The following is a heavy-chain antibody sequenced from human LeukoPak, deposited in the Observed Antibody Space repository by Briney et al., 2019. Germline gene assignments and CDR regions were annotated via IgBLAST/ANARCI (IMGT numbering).Heavy chain of an antibody. D-gene: IGHD3-22*01. V-gene: IGHV3-43*01. CDR1: GFTFDDYS. J-gene: IGHJ4*02. CDR3: TKETTMIVGGQYFDY. Sequence: GGSLRLSCAASGFTFDDYSMHWVRQAPGKGLEWASLITWDGTRTYYADSVKGRFSISRDNSKNSLYLQMNSLRTEDTALYYCTKETTMIVGGQYFDYWGQGTLVTVSS. CDR2: ITWDGTRT.